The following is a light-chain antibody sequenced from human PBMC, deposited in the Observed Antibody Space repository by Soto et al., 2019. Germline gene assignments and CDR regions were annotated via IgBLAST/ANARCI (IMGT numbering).Light chain of an antibody. J-gene: IGKJ2*01. CDR3: QQYTDFQYT. CDR1: QSIGSG. CDR2: KAT. Sequence: DIQMTQSPSTLSASVGDGVTITCRASQSIGSGLAWYQQKPVKAPKLLIYKATNLQTGVPSRFSGSGSGTDFSLTISSLQPVDSATYYCQQYTDFQYTFGQGTKVEI. V-gene: IGKV1-5*03.